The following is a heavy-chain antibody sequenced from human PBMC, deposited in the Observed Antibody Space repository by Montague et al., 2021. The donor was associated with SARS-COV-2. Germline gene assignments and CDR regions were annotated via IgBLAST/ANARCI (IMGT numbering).Heavy chain of an antibody. D-gene: IGHD1-26*01. J-gene: IGHJ4*02. V-gene: IGHV3-30*04. CDR3: ARPFGGSYYSGFDY. CDR2: ISYDGSNK. CDR1: GFTFSSYA. Sequence: SLRLSCVASGFTFSSYAMHWVRQAPVKGLEWVAVISYDGSNKYYXDSXHGRFTISRDNSKNTLYLQMNTLRAEDTAVYYCARPFGGSYYSGFDYWGQGTLVTVSS.